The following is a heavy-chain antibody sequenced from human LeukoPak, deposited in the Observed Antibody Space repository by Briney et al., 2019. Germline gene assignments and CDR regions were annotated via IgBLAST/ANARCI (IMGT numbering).Heavy chain of an antibody. CDR2: INQSGGT. J-gene: IGHJ3*02. Sequence: SETLSLTCTAYGGSFSGYYWSWIRQPPGKGLEWIGKINQSGGTSYNPSLKSRVTISLDTSKKQFSLKLSSVTVADTAVYYCARGYAFDIWGQGTMVAVSS. CDR3: ARGYAFDI. CDR1: GGSFSGYY. V-gene: IGHV4-34*01.